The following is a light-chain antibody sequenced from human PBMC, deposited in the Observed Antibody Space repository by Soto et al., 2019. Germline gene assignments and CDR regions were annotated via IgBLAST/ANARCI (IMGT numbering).Light chain of an antibody. CDR1: ISNIGAYYD. CDR2: SNT. J-gene: IGLJ1*01. V-gene: IGLV1-40*01. CDR3: QSYDTSMRDYV. Sequence: QSVLTQPPSVSRAPGHRFTISCTGSISNIGAYYDVHCYQQVPGTAPKLLIFSNTNRPSGVPDRFSGSKSGTSSSLEITGLKAEDEADYYCQSYDTSMRDYVFGTGTKVTVL.